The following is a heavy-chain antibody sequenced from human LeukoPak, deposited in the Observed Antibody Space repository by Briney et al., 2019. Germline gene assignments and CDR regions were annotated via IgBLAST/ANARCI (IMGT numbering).Heavy chain of an antibody. J-gene: IGHJ4*02. CDR2: IKQDGSEK. CDR3: AAVIDY. Sequence: GGSLRLSCAASGFTFSSYWMSWVRQAPGKELEWVANIKQDGSEKYYVDSVKGRFTISRDNANNSVYLQMNHLRAEDTAVYSCAAVIDYWGQGTLVTVSS. CDR1: GFTFSSYW. V-gene: IGHV3-7*01.